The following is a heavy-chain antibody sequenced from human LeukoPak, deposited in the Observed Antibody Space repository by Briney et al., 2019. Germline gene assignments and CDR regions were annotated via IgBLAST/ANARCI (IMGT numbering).Heavy chain of an antibody. CDR1: GYTFTGYY. D-gene: IGHD4-23*01. CDR2: INPNSGGT. V-gene: IGHV1-2*02. CDR3: ARAAGQLPPYYYYMDV. Sequence: GASVKVSCKASGYTFTGYYMHWVRQAPGQGLEWMGWINPNSGGTNYAQKFQGRVTMTRDTSISTAYMELSRLRSDDTAVYYCARAAGQLPPYYYYMDVWGKGTTVTISS. J-gene: IGHJ6*03.